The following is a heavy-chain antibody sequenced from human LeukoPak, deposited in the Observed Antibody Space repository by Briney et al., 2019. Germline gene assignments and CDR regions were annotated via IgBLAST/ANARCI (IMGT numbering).Heavy chain of an antibody. CDR3: ARDRDGIAAAVKGGSWFDP. Sequence: GASVKVSCKASGYTFTSYGISWVRQAPGQGLEWMGWISAYNGNTNYAQKLQGRVTMTTGTSTSTAYMELRSLRSDDTAVYYCARDRDGIAAAVKGGSWFDPWGQGTLVTASS. CDR2: ISAYNGNT. V-gene: IGHV1-18*01. J-gene: IGHJ5*02. D-gene: IGHD6-13*01. CDR1: GYTFTSYG.